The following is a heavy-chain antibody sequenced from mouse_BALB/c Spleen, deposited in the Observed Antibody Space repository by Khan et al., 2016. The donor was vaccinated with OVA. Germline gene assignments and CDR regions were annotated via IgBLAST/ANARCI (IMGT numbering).Heavy chain of an antibody. CDR2: INSNGGST. D-gene: IGHD2-3*01. Sequence: EVQLVESGGGLVQPGGSLKLSCAASGFTFSRYGMSWVRQTPDKRLELVATINSNGGSTYYPDSVKGRFTISRDNAKNTLYLQMSRLTSEDTAMYYCARGWAMDYWGQGTSVTVAS. CDR1: GFTFSRYG. CDR3: ARGWAMDY. J-gene: IGHJ4*01. V-gene: IGHV5-6-3*01.